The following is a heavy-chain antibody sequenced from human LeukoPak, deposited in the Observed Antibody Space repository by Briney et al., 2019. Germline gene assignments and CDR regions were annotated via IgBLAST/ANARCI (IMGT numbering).Heavy chain of an antibody. J-gene: IGHJ4*02. CDR1: GFTFNTYS. CDR2: ISDSGGGT. CDR3: DGADF. V-gene: IGHV3-23*01. Sequence: GGSLRVSCAASGFTFNTYSMNWARQAPGKGLEWVSTISDSGGGTYYADSVKGRFTISRDNSKNTLYLQMNSLRADDTAVYYFDGADFWGQGTLVTVSS.